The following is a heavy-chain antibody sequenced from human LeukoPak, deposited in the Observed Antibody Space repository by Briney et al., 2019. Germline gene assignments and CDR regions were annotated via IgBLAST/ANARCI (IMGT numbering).Heavy chain of an antibody. CDR2: IIPIFGTA. V-gene: IGHV1-69*05. J-gene: IGHJ5*02. Sequence: ASVKVSCKASGGTFSSYAISWVRQAPGQGLEWMGGIIPIFGTANYAQKFQGRVTITTDESTSTAYMELSSLRSEDTAVYYCARGYCSSTSCYGFDPWGQRTLVTVSS. D-gene: IGHD2-2*01. CDR3: ARGYCSSTSCYGFDP. CDR1: GGTFSSYA.